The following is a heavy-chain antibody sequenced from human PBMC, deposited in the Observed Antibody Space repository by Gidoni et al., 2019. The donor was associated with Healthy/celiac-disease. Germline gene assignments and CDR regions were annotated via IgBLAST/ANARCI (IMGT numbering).Heavy chain of an antibody. V-gene: IGHV3-23*01. D-gene: IGHD2-2*01. CDR2: SSGSGGST. CDR3: AKDPLIVQAASAEGAEGRMDV. CDR1: GFTFSTYA. Sequence: EVQLLESGGGLVQPGGSLSLSCASSGFTFSTYAMSWVRQAPGKGLEWVSGSSGSGGSTYYADSGKGRFTISRDNSKNTLYLQMNSLRAEDTAVYYCAKDPLIVQAASAEGAEGRMDVWGQGTTVTVSS. J-gene: IGHJ6*02.